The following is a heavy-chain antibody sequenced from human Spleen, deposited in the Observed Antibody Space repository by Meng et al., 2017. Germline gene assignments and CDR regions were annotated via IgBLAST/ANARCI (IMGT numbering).Heavy chain of an antibody. Sequence: QVQVQESGPGVVRPSEAPSLTCTVSGGSVSSGSYSWSWIRQPPGKGLEWIAYMYYSGSTRYNPSLKSRVTISVDTSKNQLSLRLSSVTAADTAVYYCARAPTYFYDSSGYYNYFDYWGQGTLVTVSS. J-gene: IGHJ4*02. CDR3: ARAPTYFYDSSGYYNYFDY. CDR1: GGSVSSGSYS. V-gene: IGHV4-61*01. D-gene: IGHD3-22*01. CDR2: MYYSGST.